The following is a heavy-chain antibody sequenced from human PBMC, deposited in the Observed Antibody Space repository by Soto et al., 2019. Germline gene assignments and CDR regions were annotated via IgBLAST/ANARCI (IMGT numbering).Heavy chain of an antibody. J-gene: IGHJ5*02. CDR2: INPSGVST. CDR1: GYTLTELS. CDR3: ARDNSESNSWWFDP. D-gene: IGHD1-26*01. V-gene: IGHV1-46*01. Sequence: ASVKVSCKVSGYTLTELSMHWVRQAPGQGLEWMGLINPSGVSTNYAQKFQGRVTLTRDTSTSTVSMELSSLRSEDTAVYYCARDNSESNSWWFDPWGQGTLVTVSS.